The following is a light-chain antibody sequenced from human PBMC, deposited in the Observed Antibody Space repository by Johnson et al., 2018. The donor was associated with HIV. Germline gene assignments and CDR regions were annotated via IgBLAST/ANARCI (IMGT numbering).Light chain of an antibody. CDR3: GTWDSGLNTYV. CDR1: SSNIGNNY. Sequence: QAVLTQPPSVSAAPGQKVTISCSGSSSNIGNNYVSWYQQLPGTAPKLLIYENNKRPSGIPDRFSGSKSGTSDTLGITGLQTGDEADYYCGTWDSGLNTYVFGTGTKVTAL. CDR2: ENN. V-gene: IGLV1-51*02. J-gene: IGLJ1*01.